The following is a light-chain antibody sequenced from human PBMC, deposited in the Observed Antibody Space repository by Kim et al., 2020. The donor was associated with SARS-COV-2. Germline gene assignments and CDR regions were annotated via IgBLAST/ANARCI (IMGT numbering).Light chain of an antibody. CDR1: SRHSGYI. Sequence: QPVLTQSSSASASLGSSVRLTCTPSSRHSGYIIAWHQQQPGKAPRYLMKVESGGDYNKGSGVPDRFSGSSSGADRYLTISNLQSEDEADYYCETWDSYTWVFGGGTKLTVL. CDR3: ETWDSYTWV. V-gene: IGLV4-60*03. CDR2: VESGGDY. J-gene: IGLJ3*02.